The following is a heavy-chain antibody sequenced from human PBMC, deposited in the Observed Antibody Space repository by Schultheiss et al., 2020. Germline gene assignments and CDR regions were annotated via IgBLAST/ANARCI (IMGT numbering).Heavy chain of an antibody. D-gene: IGHD1-26*01. J-gene: IGHJ4*02. Sequence: GGSLRLSCAASGFTVSSNYMSWVRQAPGKGLEWVSAISGSGGSTYYADSVKGRFTISRDNSKNTLYLQMNSLRAEDTAVYYCVRDTSRAQDYWGQGSLVTV. CDR1: GFTVSSNY. CDR2: ISGSGGST. CDR3: VRDTSRAQDY. V-gene: IGHV3-23*01.